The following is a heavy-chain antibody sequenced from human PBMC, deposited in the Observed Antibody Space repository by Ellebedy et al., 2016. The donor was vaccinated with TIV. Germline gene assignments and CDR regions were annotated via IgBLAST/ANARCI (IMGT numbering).Heavy chain of an antibody. CDR1: GYTFSSYG. D-gene: IGHD4-23*01. Sequence: ASVKVSCKASGYTFSSYGISWVRQAPGQGLEWMGWISGHKPDTNRAQKFQGRVTMTTETSTSTAYMELRSLRSDDTAVYYCARSPYGGPSDWFDPWGQGTLVTVSS. V-gene: IGHV1-18*04. CDR3: ARSPYGGPSDWFDP. CDR2: ISGHKPDT. J-gene: IGHJ5*02.